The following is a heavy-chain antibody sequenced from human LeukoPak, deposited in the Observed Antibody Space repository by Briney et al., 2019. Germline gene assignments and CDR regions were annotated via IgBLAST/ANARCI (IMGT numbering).Heavy chain of an antibody. Sequence: PGGSLRLSCAASGFTFSSYAMSWVRQAPGKGLEWVSSISGSGGTTYYADSVKGRFTISRDNSKNTLYVQMNSLRAEDTAVYYCAKAPWSTTGTTTSDFDYWGQGTLVTVSS. CDR3: AKAPWSTTGTTTSDFDY. CDR1: GFTFSSYA. J-gene: IGHJ4*02. CDR2: ISGSGGTT. V-gene: IGHV3-23*01. D-gene: IGHD1-1*01.